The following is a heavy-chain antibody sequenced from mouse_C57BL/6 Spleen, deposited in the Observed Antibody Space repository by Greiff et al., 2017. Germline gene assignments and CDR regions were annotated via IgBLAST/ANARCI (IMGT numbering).Heavy chain of an antibody. V-gene: IGHV5-4*01. CDR3: ARDCGSSYEYFDV. CDR1: GFTFSSYA. D-gene: IGHD1-1*01. CDR2: ISDGGSYT. J-gene: IGHJ1*03. Sequence: EVKVVESGGGLVKPGGSLKLSCAASGFTFSSYAMSWVRQTPEKRLEWVATISDGGSYTYYPDNVKGRFTISRDNAKNNLYLQMSHLKSEDTAMYYCARDCGSSYEYFDVWGTGTTVTVSS.